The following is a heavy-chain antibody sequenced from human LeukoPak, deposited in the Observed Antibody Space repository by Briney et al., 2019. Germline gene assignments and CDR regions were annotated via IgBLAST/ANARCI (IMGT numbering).Heavy chain of an antibody. J-gene: IGHJ2*01. V-gene: IGHV3-23*01. Sequence: GGSLRLSCAASGLTFSSYATSWVRQAPGKGRGWVSAISGSGGSTYYAASVKGRFTISRDSSKTTLYLQLNSLRAEDPSVYDLAKDLQIWCGELLLDFWGGETRVSVFS. CDR3: AKDLQIWCGELLLDF. D-gene: IGHD3-10*01. CDR1: GLTFSSYA. CDR2: ISGSGGST.